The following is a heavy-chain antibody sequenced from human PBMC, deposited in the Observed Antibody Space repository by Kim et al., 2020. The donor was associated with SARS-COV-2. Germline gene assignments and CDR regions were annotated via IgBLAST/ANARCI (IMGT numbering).Heavy chain of an antibody. CDR1: GYTFTSYT. V-gene: IGHV7-4-1*02. CDR3: ARDPPSWGTYYPFWGLGLSVQGGMDV. D-gene: IGHD3-3*01. J-gene: IGHJ6*02. CDR2: INTNTGDP. Sequence: ASVKVSCKASGYTFTSYTMNWVRQAPGQGLEWMGWINTNTGDPTYAQGLTGRFVFSLDTSVSTAYLQISSLKAEDTAVYYCARDPPSWGTYYPFWGLGLSVQGGMDVWGQGTTVTVSS.